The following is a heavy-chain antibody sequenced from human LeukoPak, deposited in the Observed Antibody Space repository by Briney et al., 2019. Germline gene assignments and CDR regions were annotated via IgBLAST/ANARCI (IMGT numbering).Heavy chain of an antibody. CDR1: GFNFNTYS. D-gene: IGHD3-10*01. Sequence: AGGSLRLSCVASGFNFNTYSMNWVRQAPGKGLEWVSGISWNSGSIGYADSVKGRFTISRDNAKNSLYLQMNSLRAEDTALYYCAASITMVRGVIGYWGQGTLVTVSS. J-gene: IGHJ4*02. CDR2: ISWNSGSI. V-gene: IGHV3-9*01. CDR3: AASITMVRGVIGY.